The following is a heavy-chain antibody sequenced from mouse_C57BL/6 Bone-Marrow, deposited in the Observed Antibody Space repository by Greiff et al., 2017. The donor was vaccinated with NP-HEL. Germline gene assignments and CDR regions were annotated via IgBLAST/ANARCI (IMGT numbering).Heavy chain of an antibody. D-gene: IGHD1-1*01. CDR3: VRRNYGYYYAMDY. CDR1: GFSFNTYA. Sequence: EVHLVESGGGLVQPKGSLKLSCAASGFSFNTYAMNWVRQAPGKGLEWVARIRSKSNNYATYYADSVKDRFTISRDDSESMLYLQMNNLKTEDTAMYYCVRRNYGYYYAMDYWGQGTSVTVSS. J-gene: IGHJ4*01. CDR2: IRSKSNNYAT. V-gene: IGHV10-1*01.